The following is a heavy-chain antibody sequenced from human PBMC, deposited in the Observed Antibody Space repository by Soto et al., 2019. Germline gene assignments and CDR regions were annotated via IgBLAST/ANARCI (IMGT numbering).Heavy chain of an antibody. CDR2: IYYSGST. Sequence: PSETLSLACTVSGGSISSYYWSWIRQSPGKGLEWIGYIYYSGSTNYNPSLKSRVTISVDTSKNQFSLKLSSVTAADTALYYCARGIRWQQFQYWGQGTLVAVS. D-gene: IGHD3-3*02. CDR1: GGSISSYY. CDR3: ARGIRWQQFQY. J-gene: IGHJ4*02. V-gene: IGHV4-59*01.